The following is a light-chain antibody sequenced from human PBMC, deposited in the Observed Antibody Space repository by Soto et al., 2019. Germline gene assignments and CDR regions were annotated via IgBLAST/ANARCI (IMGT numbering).Light chain of an antibody. CDR3: QQSYTTPLT. V-gene: IGKV1-39*01. J-gene: IGKJ4*01. CDR2: DAS. Sequence: SQMTQSPSSLSASVGDRVTITCRASQSINSYLNWYQQKPGKAPKVLIYDASSLQSGVPSRFSGSGSGTDFTLTISSLQPEDFATYYCQQSYTTPLTFGGGTKVAIK. CDR1: QSINSY.